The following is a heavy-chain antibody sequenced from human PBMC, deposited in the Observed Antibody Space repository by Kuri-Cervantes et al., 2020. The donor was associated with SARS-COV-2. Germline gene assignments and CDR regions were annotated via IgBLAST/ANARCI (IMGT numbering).Heavy chain of an antibody. CDR1: GFTFSHYG. J-gene: IGHJ4*02. V-gene: IGHV3-30*02. D-gene: IGHD3-3*01. CDR2: LRYDGGEK. Sequence: GGSLRLSCAAAGFTFSHYGRHWVRQAPGKGLEWVAFLRYDGGEKHYADSVKGRFTISRDSSKNTLYLELNSLRVEDTAVYYCAKDPLFRGTYDLGKLDSWGRGTLVTVSS. CDR3: AKDPLFRGTYDLGKLDS.